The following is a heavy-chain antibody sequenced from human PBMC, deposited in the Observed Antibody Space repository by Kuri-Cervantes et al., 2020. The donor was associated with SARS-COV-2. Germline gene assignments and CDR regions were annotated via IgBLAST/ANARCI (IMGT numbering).Heavy chain of an antibody. D-gene: IGHD6-6*01. V-gene: IGHV4-34*01. Sequence: SETLSLTWDVYGASLGGYYWGWIRQLPGKGLEWIGEINQSGSTNYNPSLKRRVTLSVDTSKNQSSMKLSSVTAADTSVYYCARLRGIAARPWGQGTLVTVSS. J-gene: IGHJ5*02. CDR3: ARLRGIAARP. CDR1: GASLGGYY. CDR2: INQSGST.